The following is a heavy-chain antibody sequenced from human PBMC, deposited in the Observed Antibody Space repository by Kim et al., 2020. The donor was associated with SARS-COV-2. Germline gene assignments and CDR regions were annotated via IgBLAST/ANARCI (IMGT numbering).Heavy chain of an antibody. CDR2: IYDSGST. J-gene: IGHJ6*02. D-gene: IGHD2-2*01. CDR3: ASISPEYCSSTSCPYRPGWYYYGMDV. Sequence: SETLSLTCTVSGGSISSGGYYWSWIRQHPGKGLEWIGYIYDSGSTYYNPSLKSRVTISVDTSKNQFSLKLSSVTAADTAVYYCASISPEYCSSTSCPYRPGWYYYGMDVWGQGTTVTVSS. CDR1: GGSISSGGYY. V-gene: IGHV4-31*03.